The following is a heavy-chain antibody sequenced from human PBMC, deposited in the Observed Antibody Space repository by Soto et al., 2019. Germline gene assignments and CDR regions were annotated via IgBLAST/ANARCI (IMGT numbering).Heavy chain of an antibody. CDR1: GYTFTSYD. D-gene: IGHD4-17*01. CDR2: MNPNSGNT. Sequence: QVQLVQSGAEVKKPGASVKVSCKASGYTFTSYDINWVRQATGQGLEYLGWMNPNSGNTGYVQKFQGRDTMTRNTTRRTAYMELSSLRSEDTAMYYCARGVKYGDYSRWLAPWGQGTLVTSSS. J-gene: IGHJ5*02. V-gene: IGHV1-8*01. CDR3: ARGVKYGDYSRWLAP.